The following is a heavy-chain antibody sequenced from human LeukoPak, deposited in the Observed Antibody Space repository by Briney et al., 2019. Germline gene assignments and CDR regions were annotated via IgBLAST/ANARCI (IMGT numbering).Heavy chain of an antibody. CDR1: GGSFSGYY. J-gene: IGHJ4*02. D-gene: IGHD3-10*01. CDR3: ARLGGYDYGSAHQFDC. V-gene: IGHV4-34*01. CDR2: INHSGST. Sequence: SETLSLTCAVYGGSFSGYYWSWIRQPPGKGLEWIGEINHSGSTNYNPSLKSRVTMSVDTSKNQFSLKLSSVTAADTAVYYCARLGGYDYGSAHQFDCWGQGTLVTVSS.